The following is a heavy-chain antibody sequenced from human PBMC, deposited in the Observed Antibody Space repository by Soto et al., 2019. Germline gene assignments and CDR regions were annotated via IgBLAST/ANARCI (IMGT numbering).Heavy chain of an antibody. CDR1: GYSFSSHA. J-gene: IGHJ4*02. V-gene: IGHV1-69*06. D-gene: IGHD6-13*01. CDR2: IIPVFGTP. Sequence: QVQLEQSGSEVKKSGSSVKVSCKASGYSFSSHAITWVRQAPGQGLEWMGGIIPVFGTPSYAQKFQGRVTLSADKSTNTYYLELRSLRSEDTAVYYCARGGALSTSWYWGDGLDSWGQGTQVTVSS. CDR3: ARGGALSTSWYWGDGLDS.